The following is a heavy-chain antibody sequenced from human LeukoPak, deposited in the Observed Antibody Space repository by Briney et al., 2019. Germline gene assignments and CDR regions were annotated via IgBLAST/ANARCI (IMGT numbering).Heavy chain of an antibody. CDR3: ATSSSVTHTRDP. D-gene: IGHD5/OR15-5a*01. CDR2: INHYSGAS. V-gene: IGHV1-2*02. CDR1: VYGFSDVY. Sequence: ASVKVSCKASVYGFSDVYFNWVRQAPGQGLEWMGWINHYSGASKYAQRFQGRVSMDASIDTAYLELSWLTSDDTAVYYCATSSSVTHTRDPWGPGTLVTVSS. J-gene: IGHJ5*02.